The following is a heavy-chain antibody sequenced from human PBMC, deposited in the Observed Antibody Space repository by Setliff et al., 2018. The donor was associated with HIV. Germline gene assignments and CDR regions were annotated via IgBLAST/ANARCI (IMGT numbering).Heavy chain of an antibody. CDR2: IYSDGST. CDR1: GFTVSSHY. CDR3: ARVRLYSSALDY. Sequence: GGSLRLSCAASGFTVSSHYMSWVRQAPGKGLEWVSTIYSDGSTYHADSVEGRFTLSRDTSKNTLSLQMNSLRPEDTAVFYCARVRLYSSALDYWGQGTLVTVSS. V-gene: IGHV3-66*02. J-gene: IGHJ4*02. D-gene: IGHD3-22*01.